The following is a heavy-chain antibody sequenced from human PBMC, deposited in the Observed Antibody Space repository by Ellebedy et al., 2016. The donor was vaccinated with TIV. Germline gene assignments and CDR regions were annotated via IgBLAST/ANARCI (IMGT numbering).Heavy chain of an antibody. V-gene: IGHV3-7*01. Sequence: GESLKISCPASRFTFSSYWMSWVRQAPGKGLEWVANINQDGGQKYYVDSVRGRFTISRDNVKNSLYLQVNSLRAEDTAVYYCATDGSYGDYLSPQHAFTIWGQGTMVTVSS. D-gene: IGHD4-17*01. CDR2: INQDGGQK. CDR3: ATDGSYGDYLSPQHAFTI. J-gene: IGHJ3*02. CDR1: RFTFSSYW.